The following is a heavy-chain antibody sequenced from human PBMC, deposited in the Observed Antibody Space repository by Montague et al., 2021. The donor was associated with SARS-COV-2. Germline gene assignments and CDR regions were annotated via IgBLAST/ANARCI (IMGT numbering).Heavy chain of an antibody. Sequence: SETRSLTCTVSGGSISSSSYYWGWIRQPPGKGLEWIGSIYYSGSTYYKPSLKSRVTISVDTSKNQFSLKLSSVTAADTAVYYCARVGRQQLVRLSGMDVWGQGTTVTVSS. CDR2: IYYSGST. J-gene: IGHJ6*02. V-gene: IGHV4-39*07. CDR1: GGSISSSSYY. CDR3: ARVGRQQLVRLSGMDV. D-gene: IGHD6-13*01.